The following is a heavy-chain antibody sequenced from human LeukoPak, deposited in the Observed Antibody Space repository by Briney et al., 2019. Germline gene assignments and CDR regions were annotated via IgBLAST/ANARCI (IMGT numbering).Heavy chain of an antibody. CDR1: GGSISSYY. J-gene: IGHJ4*02. CDR3: AREGDYYGSGHIRDY. CDR2: IYTSGST. D-gene: IGHD3-10*01. Sequence: SETLSLTCTVSGGSISSYYWSWIRQPAGKGLEWIGRIYTSGSTNYNPSLKSRVTISVDTSKNQFSLKLSSVTAADTAVYYCAREGDYYGSGHIRDYWGQGTLVTVSS. V-gene: IGHV4-4*07.